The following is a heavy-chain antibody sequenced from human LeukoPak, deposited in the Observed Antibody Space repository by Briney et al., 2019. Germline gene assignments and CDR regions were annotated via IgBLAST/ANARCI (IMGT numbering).Heavy chain of an antibody. CDR3: AANGGPFDF. J-gene: IGHJ4*02. CDR1: GFTFKSYW. D-gene: IGHD4-23*01. Sequence: GSLRLSCAASGFTFKSYWMSWVRQSQGKGLEWVANINQDGSEKYYVDSVKGRFTISRDNAKNSVYLQMNSLRAEDTAVYYCAANGGPFDFWGQGTLVTVSS. CDR2: INQDGSEK. V-gene: IGHV3-7*05.